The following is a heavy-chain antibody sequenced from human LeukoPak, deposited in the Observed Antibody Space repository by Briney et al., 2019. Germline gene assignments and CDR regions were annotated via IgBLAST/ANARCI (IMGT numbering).Heavy chain of an antibody. CDR1: GFTLSSAW. V-gene: IGHV3-15*01. CDR2: SKSKTDGGTT. J-gene: IGHJ5*02. D-gene: IGHD2-2*01. Sequence: GGSLRLSCAGSGFTLSSAWMTWVRQAPGKGLEWVGLSKSKTDGGTTDYAGPVKGRFTISRDDSKNTLYLQMNSLKTEDTAVYYCAKYCISADCYANWFGPWGQGTLVTVSS. CDR3: AKYCISADCYANWFGP.